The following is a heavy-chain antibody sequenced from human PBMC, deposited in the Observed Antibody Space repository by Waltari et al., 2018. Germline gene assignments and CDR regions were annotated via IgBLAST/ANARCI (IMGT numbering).Heavy chain of an antibody. D-gene: IGHD5-12*01. CDR2: IYSGGGTQ. J-gene: IGHJ4*02. CDR3: ARDRGASGYDFDY. Sequence: EVQLVESGGGLIQPGGSLRLSCAASGFNVFSNYMSWVRQAPGKGLGWVSVIYSGGGTQSYADSVKGRFTISRDDSRNIVYLQMNSLRADDTAVYYCARDRGASGYDFDYWGQGVLVTVSS. V-gene: IGHV3-53*01. CDR1: GFNVFSNY.